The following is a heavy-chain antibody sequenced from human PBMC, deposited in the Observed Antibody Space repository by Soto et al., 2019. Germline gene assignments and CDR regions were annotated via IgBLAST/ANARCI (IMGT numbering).Heavy chain of an antibody. J-gene: IGHJ6*02. CDR1: EDTFNRYV. Sequence: ASVKVSCKASEDTFNRYVRHWVRQAPGQRLEWMGWINAGNRNTKYSQNFQGRVSITRDASASTAYMELSSLRSQDTAVYYCATSTTDASTWKQCFYVMDVWGQGSTVTVS. D-gene: IGHD6-13*01. CDR2: INAGNRNT. CDR3: ATSTTDASTWKQCFYVMDV. V-gene: IGHV1-3*01.